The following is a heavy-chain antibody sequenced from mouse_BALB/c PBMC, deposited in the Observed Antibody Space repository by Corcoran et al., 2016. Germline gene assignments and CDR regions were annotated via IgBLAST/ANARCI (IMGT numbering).Heavy chain of an antibody. CDR3: AREPYAMYY. J-gene: IGHJ4*01. Sequence: QIQLVQSGPELKKHGETVKISCKASGYTFTNNGMNWVKQAPGKGLKWMGWINTYTGEPTYADDFKGRFAFSLETSASTAYLQINNLKNEDTATYFCAREPYAMYYWGQGTSVTVSS. CDR2: INTYTGEP. V-gene: IGHV9-3-1*01. CDR1: GYTFTNNG.